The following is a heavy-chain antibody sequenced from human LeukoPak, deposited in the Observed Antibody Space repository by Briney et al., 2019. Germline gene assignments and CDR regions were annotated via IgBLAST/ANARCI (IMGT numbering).Heavy chain of an antibody. CDR3: ARVVRPAASGNWFDP. D-gene: IGHD2-2*01. CDR1: GGSISSYY. V-gene: IGHV4-59*05. J-gene: IGHJ5*02. Sequence: PSETLSLTCTVSGGSISSYYWSWIRQPPGKGLEWIGSIYYSGSTYYNPSLKSRVTISVDTSKNQFSLKLSSVTAADTAVYYCARVVRPAASGNWFDPWGQGTLVTVSS. CDR2: IYYSGST.